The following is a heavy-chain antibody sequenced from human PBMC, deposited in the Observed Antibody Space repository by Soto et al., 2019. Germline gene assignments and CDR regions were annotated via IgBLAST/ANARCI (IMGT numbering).Heavy chain of an antibody. CDR1: GFSFSSYG. CDR2: ISYDGSNK. Sequence: QVQLVESGGGVVQPGRSLRLSCAASGFSFSSYGMQWVRQAPGKGLEWVAVISYDGSNKYYADSVKDRFTISRDNSKKTLYLQMNSLRADDTAVYYCVAGQYFFDCCGQGTLVTVSS. J-gene: IGHJ4*02. CDR3: VAGQYFFDC. V-gene: IGHV3-30*03. D-gene: IGHD6-19*01.